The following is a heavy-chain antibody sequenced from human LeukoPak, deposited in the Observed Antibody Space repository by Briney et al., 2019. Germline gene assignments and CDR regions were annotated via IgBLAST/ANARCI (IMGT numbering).Heavy chain of an antibody. CDR3: ATDPRGYSNNLDY. Sequence: PGRSLRLSCAASGFTFGDYAMHWVRQAPGKGLEWVSGISWNSGSIGYADSVKGRFTISRDNAKNSLYPQMNSLRAEDTALYYCATDPRGYSNNLDYWGQGTLVTVSS. J-gene: IGHJ4*02. V-gene: IGHV3-9*01. CDR1: GFTFGDYA. CDR2: ISWNSGSI. D-gene: IGHD5-18*01.